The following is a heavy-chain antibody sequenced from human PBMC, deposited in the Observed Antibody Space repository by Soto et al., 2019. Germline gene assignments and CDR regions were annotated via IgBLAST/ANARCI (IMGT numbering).Heavy chain of an antibody. J-gene: IGHJ4*02. Sequence: ASVKVSCKASGYTFTSYGISWVRRAPGQGLEWMGWISAYNGNTNYAQKLQGRVTMTTDTSTSTAYMELRSLRSDDTAVYYCARSVNYYDNSGYSNYFEHWGQGALVTVSS. V-gene: IGHV1-18*04. D-gene: IGHD3-22*01. CDR2: ISAYNGNT. CDR3: ARSVNYYDNSGYSNYFEH. CDR1: GYTFTSYG.